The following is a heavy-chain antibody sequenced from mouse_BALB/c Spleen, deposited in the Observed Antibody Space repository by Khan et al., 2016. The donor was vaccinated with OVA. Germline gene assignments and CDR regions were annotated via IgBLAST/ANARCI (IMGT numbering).Heavy chain of an antibody. D-gene: IGHD1-2*01. J-gene: IGHJ2*01. CDR3: ARTARIKY. CDR2: ISYSGSN. V-gene: IGHV3-2*02. CDR1: GHSITSGYG. Sequence: EVQLVESGPGLVKPSQSLSLTCTVTGHSITSGYGWNWIRQFPGNKLEWMGYISYSGSNNYNPSLKSRISITRDTYKNQFCLQLNSVTTEDTATYSCARTARIKYWGQGTTLTVSA.